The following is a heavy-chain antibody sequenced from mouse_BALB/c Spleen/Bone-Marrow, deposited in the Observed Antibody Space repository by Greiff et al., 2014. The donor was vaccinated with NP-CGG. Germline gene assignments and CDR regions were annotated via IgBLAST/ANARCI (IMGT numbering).Heavy chain of an antibody. J-gene: IGHJ1*01. V-gene: IGHV7-3*02. CDR3: ARDENYDIYWYFDV. D-gene: IGHD1-1*01. Sequence: EVQLVESGGGLVQPGGSLRLSCATSGFTFTDYYMSWVRQTPGKALEWLGFIRNKANGYTADYSVSVKGRFIISRDNSQNILYLQMNTLRAEDSATYYCARDENYDIYWYFDVWGAGTTVTVSS. CDR2: IRNKANGYTA. CDR1: GFTFTDYY.